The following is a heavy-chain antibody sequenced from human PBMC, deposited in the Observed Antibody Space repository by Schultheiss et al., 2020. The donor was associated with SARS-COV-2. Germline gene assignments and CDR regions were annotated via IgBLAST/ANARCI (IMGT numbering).Heavy chain of an antibody. J-gene: IGHJ4*02. CDR3: ARGFGVAGTGY. CDR2: ISSSSSYI. Sequence: GESLKISCAASGFTFSSYSMNWVRQAPGKGLEWVSSISSSSSYIYYADSVKGRFTISRDNAKNSLYLQMNSLRAEDTAVYYCARGFGVAGTGYWGQGTPVTVSS. D-gene: IGHD3-3*01. CDR1: GFTFSSYS. V-gene: IGHV3-21*01.